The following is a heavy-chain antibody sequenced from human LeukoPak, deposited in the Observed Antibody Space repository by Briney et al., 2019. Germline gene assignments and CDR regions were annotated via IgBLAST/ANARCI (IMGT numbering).Heavy chain of an antibody. D-gene: IGHD3-22*01. J-gene: IGHJ4*02. V-gene: IGHV4-59*01. CDR2: IYYSGST. Sequence: PSETLSLTCTVSGGSISSDYWSWIRQPPGKGLEWIGYIYYSGSTNYNPSLKSRVTISVDTSKNQFSLKLSSVTAADTAVYYCANDDSYYDSSGYWGQGTLVTVSS. CDR1: GGSISSDY. CDR3: ANDDSYYDSSGY.